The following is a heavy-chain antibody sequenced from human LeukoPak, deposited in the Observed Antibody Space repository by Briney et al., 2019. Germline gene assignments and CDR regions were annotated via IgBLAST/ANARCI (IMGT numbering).Heavy chain of an antibody. D-gene: IGHD3-22*01. CDR2: IGTPSDT. CDR1: EFIFSKYD. Sequence: PGGSLRLSCVASEFIFSKYDLHWVRQVTGKGLEWVSAIGTPSDTSYADFVKGRFTISRENAKNSLYLQMNSLRVEDTAVYYCTRGRHNNYYDSSGFYPYWGQGILVTVSS. J-gene: IGHJ4*02. CDR3: TRGRHNNYYDSSGFYPY. V-gene: IGHV3-13*01.